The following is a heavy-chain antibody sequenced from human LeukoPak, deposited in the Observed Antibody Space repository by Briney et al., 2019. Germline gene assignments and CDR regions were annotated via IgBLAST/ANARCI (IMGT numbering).Heavy chain of an antibody. CDR2: IYYSGST. Sequence: SETLSLTCTVSGGSISSGGYYWSWIRQHPGKGLEWIGYIYYSGSTYYNPSLNSRVTISVDTSKNQFSLKLSSVTAADTAVYYCARGGYCSSTSCYRQLDVWGKGTTVTVSS. CDR3: ARGGYCSSTSCYRQLDV. J-gene: IGHJ6*04. CDR1: GGSISSGGYY. D-gene: IGHD2-2*03. V-gene: IGHV4-31*03.